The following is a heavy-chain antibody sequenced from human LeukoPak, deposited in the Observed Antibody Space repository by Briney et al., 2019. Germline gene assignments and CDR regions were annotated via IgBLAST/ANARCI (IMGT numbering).Heavy chain of an antibody. CDR3: ARQRHDRADIVLMVYAADAFDI. CDR1: GGSISGYY. J-gene: IGHJ3*02. Sequence: SETLSLTCTVSGGSISGYYWSWIRQPPGKGLEWIGEINHSGSTNYNPSLKSRVTISVDTSKNQFSLKLSSVTAVDTAVYYCARQRHDRADIVLMVYAADAFDIWGQGTMVTVSS. D-gene: IGHD2-8*01. CDR2: INHSGST. V-gene: IGHV4-34*01.